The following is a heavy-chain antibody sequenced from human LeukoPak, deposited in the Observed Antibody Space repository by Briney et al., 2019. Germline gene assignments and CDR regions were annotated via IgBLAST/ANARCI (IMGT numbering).Heavy chain of an antibody. CDR2: IIPIFGTA. CDR1: GGTFSSYA. J-gene: IGHJ4*02. CDR3: ARDEGYCSSTSCYGTY. Sequence: GASVKVSCKASGGTFSSYAISWVRQAPGQGLEWMGGIIPIFGTANYAQKFQGRVTITADESTSTAYMELSSLRSEDTAVYYCARDEGYCSSTSCYGTYWGQETLVTVSS. V-gene: IGHV1-69*13. D-gene: IGHD2-2*01.